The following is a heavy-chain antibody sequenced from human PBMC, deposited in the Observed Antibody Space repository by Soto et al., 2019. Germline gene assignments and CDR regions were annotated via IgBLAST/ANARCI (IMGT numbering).Heavy chain of an antibody. J-gene: IGHJ3*02. CDR3: ARELDYYDSSGYADAFDI. CDR2: ISAYNGNT. V-gene: IGHV1-18*01. D-gene: IGHD3-22*01. Sequence: ASVKVSCTASGYTFTSYGISWLRQAPGQGLEWMGWISAYNGNTNYAQKLQGRVTMTTDTSTSTAYMELRILRSDDTAVYYCARELDYYDSSGYADAFDIWGQGTMVTVSS. CDR1: GYTFTSYG.